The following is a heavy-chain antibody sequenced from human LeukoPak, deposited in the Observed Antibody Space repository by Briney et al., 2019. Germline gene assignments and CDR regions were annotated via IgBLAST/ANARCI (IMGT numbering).Heavy chain of an antibody. CDR2: INHSGST. V-gene: IGHV4-34*01. CDR3: ARRERITMVRGTYNY. CDR1: GFTFSSYW. J-gene: IGHJ4*02. D-gene: IGHD3-10*01. Sequence: GSLRLSCAASGFTFSSYWMSWIRQPPGKGLEWIGEINHSGSTNYNPSLKSRVTISVDTSKNQFSLKLSSVTAADTAVYYCARRERITMVRGTYNYWGQGTLVTVSS.